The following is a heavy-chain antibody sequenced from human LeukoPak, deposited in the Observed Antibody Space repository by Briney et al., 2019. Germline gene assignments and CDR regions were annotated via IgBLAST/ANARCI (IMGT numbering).Heavy chain of an antibody. CDR3: ATNPPGRTYLQD. J-gene: IGHJ1*01. Sequence: PGGSLRLSCAASGFTFDDYGMTWVRQVPGKGLEWIAEINWIGDTTRYGDSVKGRFTISRDNAKNSPGLQINSLRVEDTALYYCATNPPGRTYLQDWGQGTLVTVS. V-gene: IGHV3-20*04. D-gene: IGHD1-1*01. CDR1: GFTFDDYG. CDR2: INWIGDTT.